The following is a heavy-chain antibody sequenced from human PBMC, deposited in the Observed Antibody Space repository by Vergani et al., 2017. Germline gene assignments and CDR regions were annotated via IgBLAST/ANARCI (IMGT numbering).Heavy chain of an antibody. CDR1: GYTLTELS. V-gene: IGHV1-46*03. CDR3: TRGWYYDSIAYWAY. CDR2: INPSGGST. Sequence: QVQLVQSGAEVKKPVASVKVSCKVSGYTLTELSMHWVRQAPGQGLEWMGIINPSGGSTSYAQKFQSRVTMTRDTSTSTVYMELSSLRSEDTAVYYCTRGWYYDSIAYWAYWGQGTLVTVSS. J-gene: IGHJ4*02. D-gene: IGHD3-22*01.